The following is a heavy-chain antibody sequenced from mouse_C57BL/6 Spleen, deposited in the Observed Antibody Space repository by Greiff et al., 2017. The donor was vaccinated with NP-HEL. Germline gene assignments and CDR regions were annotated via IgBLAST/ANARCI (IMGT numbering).Heavy chain of an antibody. CDR2: IWTGGGT. Sequence: VHLVESGPGLVAPSQSLSITCTVSGFSLTSYAISWVRQPPGKGLEWLGVIWTGGGTNYNSALKSRLSISKDNSKSQVFLKMNSLQTDDTARYYCARNYYGSSGHYYAMDYWGQGTSVTVSS. J-gene: IGHJ4*01. CDR3: ARNYYGSSGHYYAMDY. V-gene: IGHV2-9-1*01. D-gene: IGHD1-1*01. CDR1: GFSLTSYA.